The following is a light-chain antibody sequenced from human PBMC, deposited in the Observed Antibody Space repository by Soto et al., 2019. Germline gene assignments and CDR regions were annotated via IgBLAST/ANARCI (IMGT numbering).Light chain of an antibody. J-gene: IGKJ2*01. Sequence: EIVLTQSPGTLSLSPGERATLSCRASQSVSSSYLAWYQQKPGQAPRLLIYGASGRATGIPDRFSGSGSGTDFTLTISRLEPEDFAVYYCQQYGISPMYTFGQGTKLEIK. CDR3: QQYGISPMYT. CDR1: QSVSSSY. V-gene: IGKV3-20*01. CDR2: GAS.